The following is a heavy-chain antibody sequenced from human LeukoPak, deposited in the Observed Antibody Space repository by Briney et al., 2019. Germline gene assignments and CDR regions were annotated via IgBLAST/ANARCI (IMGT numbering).Heavy chain of an antibody. V-gene: IGHV4-30-2*01. CDR1: GGSISSGGYY. Sequence: SETQSLTCTVSGGSISSGGYYWSWIRQPPGKGLEWIGYIYHSGSTYYNPSIKSRVTISEDRSKNHFSLKLSSVTAAHTAVYYCAREPYCSSTSCSTPTYYYYGMDVWGQGTTVSVSS. CDR3: AREPYCSSTSCSTPTYYYYGMDV. J-gene: IGHJ6*02. CDR2: IYHSGST. D-gene: IGHD2-2*01.